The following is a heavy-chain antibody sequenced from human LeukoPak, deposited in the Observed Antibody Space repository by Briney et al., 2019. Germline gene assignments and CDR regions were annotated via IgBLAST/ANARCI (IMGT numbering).Heavy chain of an antibody. CDR2: IYYSGST. Sequence: PSETLSLTCTVSGDSISSGDYYWGWIRQPPGKGLEWIGSIYYSGSTYYNPSLKSRVTISVDTSKNQFALKLSSVTAADTAVYYCARESRARAFDIWGQGTMVTVSS. V-gene: IGHV4-39*02. CDR1: GDSISSGDYY. CDR3: ARESRARAFDI. D-gene: IGHD3-10*01. J-gene: IGHJ3*02.